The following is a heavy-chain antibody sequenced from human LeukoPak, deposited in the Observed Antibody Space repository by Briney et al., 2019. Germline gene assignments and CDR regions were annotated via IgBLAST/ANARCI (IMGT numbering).Heavy chain of an antibody. CDR2: INHSGST. J-gene: IGHJ6*03. CDR3: ARVKGGSYYYYYYYMDV. D-gene: IGHD1-26*01. V-gene: IGHV4-34*01. Sequence: SETLSLTCAAYGGSFSGYYWSWIRQPPGKGLECIGEINHSGSTNYNPSLKSRVTISVDTSKNQFSLKLSSVTAADTAVYYCARVKGGSYYYYYYYMDVWGKGTTVTVSS. CDR1: GGSFSGYY.